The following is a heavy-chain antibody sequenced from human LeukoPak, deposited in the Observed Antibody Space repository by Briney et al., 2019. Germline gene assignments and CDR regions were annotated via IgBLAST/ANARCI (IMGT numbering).Heavy chain of an antibody. CDR1: GFIFTSNW. CDR3: AREEGPDYYDSSLYGMDV. D-gene: IGHD3-22*01. Sequence: GGPQSLSCRASGFIFTSNWRSWARQPPGRVLEWVVNKKQDGSDKYYADSVKGRFTISRDNAKNSLYLQTNSLRAEDTAMYYCAREEGPDYYDSSLYGMDVWGQGTTVTVSS. J-gene: IGHJ6*02. V-gene: IGHV3-7*01. CDR2: KKQDGSDK.